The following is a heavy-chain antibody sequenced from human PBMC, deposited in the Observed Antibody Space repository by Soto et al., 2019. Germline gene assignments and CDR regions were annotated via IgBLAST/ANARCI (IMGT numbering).Heavy chain of an antibody. J-gene: IGHJ4*02. Sequence: SSVKVSWKAVGGTSSSYAISWMRQAPGQGLEWMGGIIPIFDTTDYAQKFQGRVTFTADDSTSTVYMELNSLTSEDTAVYYCASGGTTVNRRFDYWGQGTLVTVSS. CDR1: GGTSSSYA. V-gene: IGHV1-69*13. CDR2: IIPIFDTT. D-gene: IGHD4-4*01. CDR3: ASGGTTVNRRFDY.